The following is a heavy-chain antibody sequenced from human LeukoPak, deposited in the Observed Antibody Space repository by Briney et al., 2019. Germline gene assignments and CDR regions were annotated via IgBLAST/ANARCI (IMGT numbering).Heavy chain of an antibody. V-gene: IGHV3-48*03. D-gene: IGHD2-2*01. Sequence: GGSLRLSCAASGFTFSSYEMNWVRQAPGKGLEWVSYISSSSSTIYYADSVKGRFTISGDNAKNSLYLQMNSLRDEDTAVYYCARGWYQLPGYWGQGTLVTVSS. CDR2: ISSSSSTI. CDR3: ARGWYQLPGY. CDR1: GFTFSSYE. J-gene: IGHJ4*02.